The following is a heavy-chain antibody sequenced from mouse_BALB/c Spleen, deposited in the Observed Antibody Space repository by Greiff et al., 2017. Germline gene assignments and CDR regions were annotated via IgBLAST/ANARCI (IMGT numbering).Heavy chain of an antibody. J-gene: IGHJ3*01. CDR1: GFNIKDTY. Sequence: VQLQQSGAELVKPGASVKLSCTASGFNIKDTYMHWVKQRPEQGLEWIGRIDPANGNTKYDPKFQGKATITADTSSNTAYLQLSSLTSEDTAVYYCARWDDYDPWFAYWGQGTLVTVSA. D-gene: IGHD2-4*01. CDR3: ARWDDYDPWFAY. CDR2: IDPANGNT. V-gene: IGHV14-3*02.